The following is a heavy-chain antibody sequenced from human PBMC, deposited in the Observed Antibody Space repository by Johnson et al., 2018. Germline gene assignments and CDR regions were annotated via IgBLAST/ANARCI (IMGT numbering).Heavy chain of an antibody. CDR1: GFTFGHYG. CDR2: ISNDGSNK. CDR3: AKAYSSALLSARYYMDY. J-gene: IGHJ4*01. D-gene: IGHD4-11*01. V-gene: IGHV3-30*18. Sequence: QVQLVESGGGAVQPGRSLRLSCTTSGFTFGHYGMHWVRQAPGKGLEGVALISNDGSNKEYSDSVKGRFTISRDNSKNTLYLQMNSLGEGDTAVYYCAKAYSSALLSARYYMDYWGQGTLVTVSS.